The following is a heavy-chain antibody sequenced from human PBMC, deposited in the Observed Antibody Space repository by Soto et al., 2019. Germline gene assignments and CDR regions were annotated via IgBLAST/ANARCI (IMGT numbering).Heavy chain of an antibody. V-gene: IGHV5-51*01. CDR1: GYAFSSYW. Sequence: PGESLKISCQGSGYAFSSYWIAWVPQMPGKGPEWMGIIYPGDSDTRYSPSFQGQVTISVDKSITTASLQWSSLKASDTAMNYCARGYCTATICDPWFDPWGQGTLVTVSS. D-gene: IGHD2-8*02. CDR3: ARGYCTATICDPWFDP. CDR2: IYPGDSDT. J-gene: IGHJ5*02.